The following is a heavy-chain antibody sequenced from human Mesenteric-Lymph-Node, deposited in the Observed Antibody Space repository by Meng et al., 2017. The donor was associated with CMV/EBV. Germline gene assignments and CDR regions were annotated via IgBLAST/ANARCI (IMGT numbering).Heavy chain of an antibody. CDR1: GFIFSHYA. Sequence: GESLKISCATSGFIFSHYAMHWVRQAPGKGLEWVAMISHDGRNQFYTDSVKGRFTISRDNLKNTLFLQMNSLRGDDTAIYYCGRERTGYYIECWGQGTSVTVSS. D-gene: IGHD3-9*01. CDR3: GRERTGYYIEC. V-gene: IGHV3-30*04. CDR2: ISHDGRNQ. J-gene: IGHJ4*02.